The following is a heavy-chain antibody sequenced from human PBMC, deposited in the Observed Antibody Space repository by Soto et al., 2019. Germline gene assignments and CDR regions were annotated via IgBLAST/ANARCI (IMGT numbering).Heavy chain of an antibody. V-gene: IGHV1-18*04. D-gene: IGHD6-19*01. CDR1: GYTFTRYS. CDR2: ISNYNGDT. CDR3: ARGDSTGSPTGWFDP. J-gene: IGHJ5*02. Sequence: ASVKVSCKASGYTFTRYSINWVRQAPGQGLEWVGWISNYNGDTRYAEKFQGRVTLTTDTSTTTTYMDLRSLTSDDTAVYFCARGDSTGSPTGWFDPWGQGTLVTVSS.